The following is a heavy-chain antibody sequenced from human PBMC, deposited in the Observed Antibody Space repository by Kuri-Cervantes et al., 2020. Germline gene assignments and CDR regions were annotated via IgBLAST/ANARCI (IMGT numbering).Heavy chain of an antibody. Sequence: GESLKISCAASGFTFSNAWMSWVRQAPGKGLEWVGRIKSKTDGGTTDYAAPVKGRFTISRDDSKNTLHLQMNSLKAEDTAVYYCSAGDWFDPWGQGTLVTVSS. CDR3: SAGDWFDP. CDR1: GFTFSNAW. V-gene: IGHV3-15*01. CDR2: IKSKTDGGTT. J-gene: IGHJ5*02.